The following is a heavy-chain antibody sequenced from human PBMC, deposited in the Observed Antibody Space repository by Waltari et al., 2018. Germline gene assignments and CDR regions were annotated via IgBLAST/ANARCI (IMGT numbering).Heavy chain of an antibody. CDR1: VITFRRYA. J-gene: IGHJ6*02. D-gene: IGHD3-10*01. V-gene: IGHV3-30*18. Sequence: QVQLVEAGGGVVQPGRHLSPPWRAAVITFRRYALHGVRQAPGNGLEWVAFISYDGSDKYYVESVKGRFTISRDSSNDTLYLQMSSLRVEDTAVYFCAKEIVHNWNPHRYYGMDAWGQGTTVTVSS. CDR2: ISYDGSDK. CDR3: AKEIVHNWNPHRYYGMDA.